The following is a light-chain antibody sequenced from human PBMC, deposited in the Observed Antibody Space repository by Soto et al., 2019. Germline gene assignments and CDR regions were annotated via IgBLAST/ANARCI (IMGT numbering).Light chain of an antibody. CDR1: QSIRSW. CDR3: QQSYSTPWT. V-gene: IGKV1-5*03. J-gene: IGKJ1*01. Sequence: DIQMTQSPSTLPASVGDRVTVTCRASQSIRSWLAWYQEKPGKAPKLLIYRASNLQSGVPSRFSGSGSGTDFTLTISSLQPEDFATYYCQQSYSTPWTFGQGTKVDI. CDR2: RAS.